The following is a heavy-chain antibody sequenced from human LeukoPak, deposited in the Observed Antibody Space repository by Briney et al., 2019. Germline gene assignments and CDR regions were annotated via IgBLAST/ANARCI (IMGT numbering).Heavy chain of an antibody. V-gene: IGHV1-2*02. CDR2: INPNSGGT. Sequence: ASVKVSCKASGYTFAAYYMHWVRQAPGQGLEWMGWINPNSGGTNYAQKFQGRVTMTSDTSISTAYMELSSLRSDDTAVFYCARGVYYGSGSHTDYRGQGTLVTVSS. J-gene: IGHJ4*02. CDR3: ARGVYYGSGSHTDY. D-gene: IGHD3-10*01. CDR1: GYTFAAYY.